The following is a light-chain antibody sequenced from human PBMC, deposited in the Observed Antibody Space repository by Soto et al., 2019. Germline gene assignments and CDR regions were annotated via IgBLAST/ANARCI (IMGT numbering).Light chain of an antibody. CDR1: SGHSNYA. V-gene: IGLV4-69*01. CDR2: VNSDGSH. J-gene: IGLJ2*01. Sequence: QLVLTQSPSASASLGASVKLSCTLSSGHSNYAIAWHQQQPEKGPRYLMKVNSDGSHSKGDGIPDRFSGSSSGAERYLTISSLQSEDEADYSCQTWGTGIVVFGGGTKLTVL. CDR3: QTWGTGIVV.